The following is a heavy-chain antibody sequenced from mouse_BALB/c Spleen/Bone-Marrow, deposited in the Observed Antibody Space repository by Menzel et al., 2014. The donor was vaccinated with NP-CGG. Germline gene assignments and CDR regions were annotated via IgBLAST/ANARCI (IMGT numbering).Heavy chain of an antibody. J-gene: IGHJ3*01. CDR1: GYTFTSYW. Sequence: VKLQESGAELVKPGASVKLSCKASGYTFTSYWMHWVKQRPGQGLEWIGEINPSNGRADYNEKFRSKATLTVDRSSSTAYMQLSSLTSEDSAVYYYARAGGYDGFAYWGQGTQVTVSA. CDR3: ARAGGYDGFAY. V-gene: IGHV1S81*02. CDR2: INPSNGRA. D-gene: IGHD2-2*01.